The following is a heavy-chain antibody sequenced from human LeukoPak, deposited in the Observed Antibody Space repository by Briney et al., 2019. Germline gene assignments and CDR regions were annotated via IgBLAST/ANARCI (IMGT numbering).Heavy chain of an antibody. CDR3: AKDSGSSGWYNWVDY. CDR1: GYTFIGHY. V-gene: IGHV1-2*07. J-gene: IGHJ4*02. D-gene: IGHD6-19*01. Sequence: RASVKVSCKTSGYTFIGHYIHWVRQAPGQGLKWMGWINPKNGGANYAPRFQGRVTMTRDRSISTAYMELSRLRSDDTAVYYCAKDSGSSGWYNWVDYWGQGTLVTVSS. CDR2: INPKNGGA.